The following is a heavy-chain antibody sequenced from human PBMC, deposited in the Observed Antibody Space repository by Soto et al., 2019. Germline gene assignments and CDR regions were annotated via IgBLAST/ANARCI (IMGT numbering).Heavy chain of an antibody. CDR3: AAVRHSYDSSGYFPAYFDY. CDR2: IYYSGST. Sequence: PSETLSLTCTVSGGSISSYYWSWIRQPPGKGLEWIGYIYYSGSTNFNPSLKSRVTISVDTSKNQFSLKLSSVTAADTAVYYCAAVRHSYDSSGYFPAYFDYWGQGTLVTVSP. J-gene: IGHJ4*02. V-gene: IGHV4-59*01. CDR1: GGSISSYY. D-gene: IGHD3-22*01.